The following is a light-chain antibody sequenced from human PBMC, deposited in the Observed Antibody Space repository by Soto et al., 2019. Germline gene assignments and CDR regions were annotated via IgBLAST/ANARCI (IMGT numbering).Light chain of an antibody. CDR2: TAS. Sequence: AIEITQPPSSLSASVGDRVTITCRASQGIRSELGWYQQKPGKAPNLLIYTASTLQSGVPSRFSGSGSGTDFTLTISSLQPEDFATYYCIQDYNYPLTFGGGTKVDI. J-gene: IGKJ4*01. CDR3: IQDYNYPLT. V-gene: IGKV1-6*01. CDR1: QGIRSE.